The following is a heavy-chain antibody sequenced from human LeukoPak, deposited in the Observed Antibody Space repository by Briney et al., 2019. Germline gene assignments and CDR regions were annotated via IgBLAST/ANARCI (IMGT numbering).Heavy chain of an antibody. CDR2: MNPNSGNT. J-gene: IGHJ4*02. CDR1: GYTFTSYD. D-gene: IGHD6-6*01. CDR3: ASGIAARPLDY. V-gene: IGHV1-8*01. Sequence: GASVKVSCKASGYTFTSYDINWVRQATGQGREWMGWMNPNSGNTGYAQKFQGTVTMTRNTSISPAYMELSSLRSEDTAAYYCASGIAARPLDYWGQGTLVTVSS.